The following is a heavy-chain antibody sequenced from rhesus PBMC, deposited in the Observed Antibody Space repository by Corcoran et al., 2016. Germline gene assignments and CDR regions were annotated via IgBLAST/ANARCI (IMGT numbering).Heavy chain of an antibody. V-gene: IGHV4-127*01. D-gene: IGHD5-24*01. CDR2: LHGGSGTS. Sequence: QVQLQESGPGLVKPSETLSLTCAASGGSISRGNGWGWVRLFPGQGLELVGYLHGGSGTSSSNPSLKSRVTISRDTSNNQFSLKLSSVTAADTAVYYCARRGTVTNYGLDSWGQGVVVTVSS. CDR3: ARRGTVTNYGLDS. CDR1: GGSISRGNG. J-gene: IGHJ6*01.